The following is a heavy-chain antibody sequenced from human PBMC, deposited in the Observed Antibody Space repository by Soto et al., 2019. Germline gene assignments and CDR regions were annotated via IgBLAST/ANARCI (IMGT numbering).Heavy chain of an antibody. CDR3: TTYTQYSASLEFDF. Sequence: ASVKVSCKASGYTFTDYFIHWVRQAPGQGLEWMGWINPDNGGTVYAQKVQGRITMARDTPVSTVYMELSGLRSGDTAVYYCTTYTQYSASLEFDFWGQGTLVTVYS. CDR2: INPDNGGT. D-gene: IGHD5-12*01. V-gene: IGHV1-2*02. CDR1: GYTFTDYF. J-gene: IGHJ4*02.